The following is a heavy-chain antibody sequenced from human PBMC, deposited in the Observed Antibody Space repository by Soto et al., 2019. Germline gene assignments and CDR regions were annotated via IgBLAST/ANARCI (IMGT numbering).Heavy chain of an antibody. CDR2: IYSTGTT. V-gene: IGHV3-53*01. CDR3: AKDGRGSGSHYNSFGY. Sequence: QPGGSLRLSCAGSGFTVGNNYMSWVRQAPGKRLEWVSLIYSTGTTRYADSVKGRFTVSRDNAKNTLYLQMNSLRAEDTAVYYCAKDGRGSGSHYNSFGYWGQGTLVTVSS. J-gene: IGHJ4*02. D-gene: IGHD3-10*01. CDR1: GFTVGNNY.